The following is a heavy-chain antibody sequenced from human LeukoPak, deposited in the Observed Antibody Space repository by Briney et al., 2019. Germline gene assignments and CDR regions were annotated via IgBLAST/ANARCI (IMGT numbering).Heavy chain of an antibody. CDR2: ISYDGSNK. J-gene: IGHJ4*02. D-gene: IGHD3-22*01. CDR1: GFTFSSYG. V-gene: IGHV3-30*18. CDR3: AKGGSSGYYYYFDY. Sequence: GGSLRLSCAASGFTFSSYGMHWVRRAPGKGLEWVAVISYDGSNKYYADSVKGRFTISRDNSKNTPCLQMNSLRAEDTAVYYCAKGGSSGYYYYFDYWGQGTLVTVSS.